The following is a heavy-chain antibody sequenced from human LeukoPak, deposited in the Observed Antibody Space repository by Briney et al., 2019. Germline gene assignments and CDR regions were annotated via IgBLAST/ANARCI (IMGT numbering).Heavy chain of an antibody. CDR1: GFTFSSYS. D-gene: IGHD3-10*01. Sequence: GGSLRLSCAASGFTFSSYSMNWVRQAPGKGLEWVSSISSSSSYIYYADSVKGRFTISRDNAKNSLYLQMNSLRAEDTAVYYCARGLPTYYYGSGSYYKHFDYWGQGTLVTVSS. V-gene: IGHV3-21*01. CDR3: ARGLPTYYYGSGSYYKHFDY. CDR2: ISSSSSYI. J-gene: IGHJ4*02.